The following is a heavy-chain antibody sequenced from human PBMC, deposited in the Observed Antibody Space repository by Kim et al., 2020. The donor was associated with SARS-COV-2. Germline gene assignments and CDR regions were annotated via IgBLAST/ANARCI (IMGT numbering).Heavy chain of an antibody. Sequence: AQKCQGRVTMTRDTSTSTVYMELSSLRSEDTAVYYCARDLDSSSLYDMDVWGQGTMVTVSS. D-gene: IGHD6-6*01. J-gene: IGHJ6*02. CDR3: ARDLDSSSLYDMDV. V-gene: IGHV1-46*01.